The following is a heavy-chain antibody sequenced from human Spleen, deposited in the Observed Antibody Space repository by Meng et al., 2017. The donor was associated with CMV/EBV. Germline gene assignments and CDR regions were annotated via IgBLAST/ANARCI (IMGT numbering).Heavy chain of an antibody. CDR3: TRGKYCSSTTCLFDS. J-gene: IGHJ4*01. V-gene: IGHV1-46*02. Sequence: GYPFNNKYLDWGRKDPGQGLGWMGIINPEGGGTSDSQKFRGRGTLTGDTSTDTVYMELSSLRSDDTAVYYCTRGKYCSSTTCLFDSWGQGTLVTVSS. D-gene: IGHD2-2*01. CDR2: INPEGGGT. CDR1: GYPFNNKY.